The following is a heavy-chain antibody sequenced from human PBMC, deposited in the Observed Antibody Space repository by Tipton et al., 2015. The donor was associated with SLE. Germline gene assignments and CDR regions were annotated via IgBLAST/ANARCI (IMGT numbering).Heavy chain of an antibody. CDR2: PFTSGTT. J-gene: IGHJ3*02. CDR3: ARVGLLVPDAFDI. Sequence: TLSLTCTVSGGSISSYYWSWIRRPPEKGLEWIGYPFTSGTTNSNPSLKSRVTISVDTSKKQFSLKLRSVTAADTAVYYCARVGLLVPDAFDIWGQGTLVTVSS. D-gene: IGHD1-26*01. V-gene: IGHV4-4*08. CDR1: GGSISSYY.